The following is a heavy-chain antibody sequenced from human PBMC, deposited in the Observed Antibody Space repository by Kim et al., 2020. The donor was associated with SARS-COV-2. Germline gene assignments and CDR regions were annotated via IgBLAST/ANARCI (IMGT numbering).Heavy chain of an antibody. CDR2: IRSKANSYAT. CDR1: GFTFSGSA. V-gene: IGHV3-73*01. CDR3: TIHPDDIADACVI. Sequence: GGSLRLSCAASGFTFSGSAMHWVRQAPGKGLEWVGRIRSKANSYATAYAASVKGRFTISRDDSKNAAYLQMNSPKTEDTSVYDCTIHPDDIADACVILG. J-gene: IGHJ3*02. D-gene: IGHD1-1*01.